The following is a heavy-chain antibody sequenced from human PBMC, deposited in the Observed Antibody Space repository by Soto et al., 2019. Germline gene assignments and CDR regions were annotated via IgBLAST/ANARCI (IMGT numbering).Heavy chain of an antibody. V-gene: IGHV3-53*01. J-gene: IGHJ4*02. CDR2: IYSGGST. CDR1: GFTVSSNY. CDR3: ARVSYYDSSGYGYFDY. D-gene: IGHD3-22*01. Sequence: PGGSLRLSCAASGFTVSSNYMSWVRQAPGRGLEWVSIIYSGGSTYYADSVKGRFTISRDNSKNTLHLQMNSLRAEDTAVYYCARVSYYDSSGYGYFDYWGQGTLVTVSS.